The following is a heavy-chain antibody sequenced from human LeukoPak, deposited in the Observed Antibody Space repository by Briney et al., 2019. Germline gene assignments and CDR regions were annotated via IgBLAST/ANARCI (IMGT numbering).Heavy chain of an antibody. Sequence: SQTLSLTCAISGDSVSSNCATWNWIRQSPSRGLEWLGRTYYRSKWYSDYAVSVKSRISFYPDTSKNQFSLRLNSVTPEDTAVYYCARAGLAAAGPLIEYWGQGTLVTVSS. D-gene: IGHD6-13*01. V-gene: IGHV6-1*01. CDR2: TYYRSKWYS. J-gene: IGHJ4*02. CDR1: GDSVSSNCAT. CDR3: ARAGLAAAGPLIEY.